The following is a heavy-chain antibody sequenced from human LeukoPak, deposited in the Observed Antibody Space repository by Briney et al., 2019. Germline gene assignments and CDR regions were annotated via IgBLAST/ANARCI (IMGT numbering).Heavy chain of an antibody. J-gene: IGHJ3*01. V-gene: IGHV4-34*01. CDR2: INDRGTT. Sequence: SETLSLTCAVYGGSFSDYYWNWIRQPPGKGPEWIGEINDRGTTNHNPSLKSRVTILVDTSKNQFSLRLSSVTAADTAVYYCARGFRGTSRGSFNLWGQGTMVTVSS. CDR1: GGSFSDYY. CDR3: ARGFRGTSRGSFNL. D-gene: IGHD4-23*01.